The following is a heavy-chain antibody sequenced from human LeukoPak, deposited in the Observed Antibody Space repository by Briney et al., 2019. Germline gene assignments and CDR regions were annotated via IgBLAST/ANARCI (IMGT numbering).Heavy chain of an antibody. CDR1: GFTFSSYS. CDR2: ISSSSSTI. CDR3: ARGTDYYDSSGYPDY. J-gene: IGHJ4*02. Sequence: GGSLRLSCAASGFTFSSYSMNWVRQAPGKGLEWVSYISSSSSTIYYADSVKGRFTISRDNAKNSLYLQMNSLRAEDTAVYYCARGTDYYDSSGYPDYWGQGTLVTASS. D-gene: IGHD3-22*01. V-gene: IGHV3-48*01.